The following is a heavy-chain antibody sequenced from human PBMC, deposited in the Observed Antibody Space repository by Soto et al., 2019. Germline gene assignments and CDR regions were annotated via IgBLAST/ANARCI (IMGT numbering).Heavy chain of an antibody. CDR1: GYSFTSYW. Sequence: ESLKISCKGSGYSFTSYWISWVRQMPGKGLEWMGRIDPSDSYTNYSPSFQGHVTISADKSISTAYLQWSSLKASDTAMYYCARIAGLDSSSLTHLPYYYYGMDVWGQGTTVTVSS. CDR3: ARIAGLDSSSLTHLPYYYYGMDV. D-gene: IGHD6-6*01. J-gene: IGHJ6*02. V-gene: IGHV5-10-1*01. CDR2: IDPSDSYT.